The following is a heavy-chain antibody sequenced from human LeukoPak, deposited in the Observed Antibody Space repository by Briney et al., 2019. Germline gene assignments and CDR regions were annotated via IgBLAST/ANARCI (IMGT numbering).Heavy chain of an antibody. CDR1: GFTVSSDY. Sequence: GGSLRLSCAASGFTVSSDYMSWVRQAPGKGLEWVSVIYSDGSTYYADSVKGRFSISRDSSKNTLYLQMNSLRAEDTAVYYCASHTVSRSPRGQGTLATVSS. D-gene: IGHD4-11*01. V-gene: IGHV3-53*01. CDR2: IYSDGST. J-gene: IGHJ5*02. CDR3: ASHTVSRSP.